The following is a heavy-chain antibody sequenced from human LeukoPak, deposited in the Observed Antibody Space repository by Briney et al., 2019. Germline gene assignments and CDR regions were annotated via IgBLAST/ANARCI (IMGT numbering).Heavy chain of an antibody. V-gene: IGHV1-8*01. Sequence: ASVKVSCKASGYTFTSYDINWLRQATGQGPEWMGWMNPNSGATGYAQKFQGRVTMTRNTSISTAYMGLSSLRSEDTAVYYCARGRHIVVVTAIRSVYYFDYWGQGTLVTVSS. D-gene: IGHD2-21*02. J-gene: IGHJ4*02. CDR3: ARGRHIVVVTAIRSVYYFDY. CDR1: GYTFTSYD. CDR2: MNPNSGAT.